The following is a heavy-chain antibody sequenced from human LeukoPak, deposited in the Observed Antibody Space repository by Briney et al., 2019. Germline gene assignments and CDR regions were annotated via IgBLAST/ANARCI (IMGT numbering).Heavy chain of an antibody. D-gene: IGHD4-17*01. J-gene: IGHJ6*02. V-gene: IGHV4-61*02. Sequence: SETLSLTCTVSGGSISSGNYYWSWIRLPAGKGLEWIGRIYTTGSTNYNPSLKSRVTMSVDTSKNQLSLRLSSVTAADTAIYYRARDLTVTAHHYYYYGMDVWGQGTTVTVSS. CDR3: ARDLTVTAHHYYYYGMDV. CDR1: GGSISSGNYY. CDR2: IYTTGST.